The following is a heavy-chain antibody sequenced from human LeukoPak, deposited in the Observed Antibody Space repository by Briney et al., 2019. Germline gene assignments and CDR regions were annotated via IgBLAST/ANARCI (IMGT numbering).Heavy chain of an antibody. V-gene: IGHV4-59*08. Sequence: SETLSLTCTVSGGSISSYYWSWIRQPPGKGLEWIGYIYYSGSTNYNPSLKSRVTISVDTSKNQFSLKLSSVTAADTAVYYCATTYCYDSSGYDYYYYMDVWGKGTTVTISS. CDR3: ATTYCYDSSGYDYYYYMDV. J-gene: IGHJ6*03. CDR1: GGSISSYY. CDR2: IYYSGST. D-gene: IGHD3-22*01.